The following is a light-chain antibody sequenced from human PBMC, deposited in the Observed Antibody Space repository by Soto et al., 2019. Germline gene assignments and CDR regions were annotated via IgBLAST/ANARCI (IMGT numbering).Light chain of an antibody. J-gene: IGLJ1*01. V-gene: IGLV2-18*01. CDR3: SFYTSTYTFV. CDR1: SSDVGGYNS. Sequence: QSVLTQPASVSGSPGQSITISCTGTSSDVGGYNSVSWYQQPPGKAPKLLIYEVNNRPWGVPDRFSGSKSGNTASLTISGLQAEDEADYYCSFYTSTYTFVFGTGTKVTVL. CDR2: EVN.